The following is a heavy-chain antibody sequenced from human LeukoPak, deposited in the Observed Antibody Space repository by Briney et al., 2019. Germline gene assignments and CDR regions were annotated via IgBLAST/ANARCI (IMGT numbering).Heavy chain of an antibody. V-gene: IGHV1-69*13. CDR1: GGTFSSYA. Sequence: ASVKVSCKASGGTFSSYAISWVRQAPGQGLEWMGGIIPIFGTANYAQKFQGRVTITADESTSTAYMELSSLRSEDTAVYYCARAQRGYCSSTSCLFQYPFDYWGQGTLVTVSS. D-gene: IGHD2-2*01. J-gene: IGHJ4*02. CDR3: ARAQRGYCSSTSCLFQYPFDY. CDR2: IIPIFGTA.